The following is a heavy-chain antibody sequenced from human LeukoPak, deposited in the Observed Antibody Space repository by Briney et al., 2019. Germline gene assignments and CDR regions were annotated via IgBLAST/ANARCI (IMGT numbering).Heavy chain of an antibody. CDR2: INPNSGGT. CDR3: ASTSIAVAGTGGDY. CDR1: GYTFTVYY. Sequence: ASVTVSCKASGYTFTVYYMHWVRQAPGQGLEWMGWINPNSGGTNYAQKFQGRVTMTRDTSISTAYMELSRLRSDDTAVYYCASTSIAVAGTGGDYWGQGTLVTVSS. V-gene: IGHV1-2*02. D-gene: IGHD6-19*01. J-gene: IGHJ4*02.